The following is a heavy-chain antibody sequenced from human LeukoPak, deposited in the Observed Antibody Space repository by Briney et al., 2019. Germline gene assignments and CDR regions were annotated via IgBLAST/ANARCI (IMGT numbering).Heavy chain of an antibody. D-gene: IGHD2-2*03. Sequence: GASVKVSCKASGYTFTSYAMHWVRQAPGQRLEWMGWINAGNGNTKYSQKFQGRVTITRDTSASTAYMELSRLRSDDTAVYYCARSTLSFGYCSSTSCSSFDYWGQGTLVTVSS. CDR3: ARSTLSFGYCSSTSCSSFDY. V-gene: IGHV1-3*01. CDR2: INAGNGNT. J-gene: IGHJ4*02. CDR1: GYTFTSYA.